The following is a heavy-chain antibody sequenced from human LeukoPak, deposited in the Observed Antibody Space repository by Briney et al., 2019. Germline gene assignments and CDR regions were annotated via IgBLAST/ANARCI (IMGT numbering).Heavy chain of an antibody. V-gene: IGHV4-4*09. CDR2: IYTSGST. D-gene: IGHD3-10*01. Sequence: SETLSLTCTVSGGSISSYYWSWIRQPPGEGLEWIGYIYTSGSTNYNPSLKSRVTISVDTSKNQFSLKLSSVTAADTAVYYCARLSGYMDVWGKGTTVTVSS. J-gene: IGHJ6*03. CDR1: GGSISSYY. CDR3: ARLSGYMDV.